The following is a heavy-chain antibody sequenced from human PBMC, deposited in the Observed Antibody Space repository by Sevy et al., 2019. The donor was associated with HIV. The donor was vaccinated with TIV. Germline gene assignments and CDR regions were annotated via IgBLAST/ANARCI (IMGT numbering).Heavy chain of an antibody. CDR3: ARDRNWNLDRSPWFDP. CDR1: GFTFSDYY. D-gene: IGHD1-1*01. Sequence: GGSLRLSCAASGFTFSDYYMSWIRQAPGKGLEWVSYISSSSSYTNYVDSVKGRFTISRDNAKNSLYLQMNSLRAEDTAVYYCARDRNWNLDRSPWFDPWGQGTLVTVSS. J-gene: IGHJ5*02. V-gene: IGHV3-11*06. CDR2: ISSSSSYT.